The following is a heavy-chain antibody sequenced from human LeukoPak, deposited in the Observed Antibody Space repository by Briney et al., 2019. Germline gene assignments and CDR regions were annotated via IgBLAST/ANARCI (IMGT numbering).Heavy chain of an antibody. CDR2: IRYDGSNK. D-gene: IGHD2-2*01. CDR1: GFTFSSYG. V-gene: IGHV3-30*02. Sequence: PGGSLRLSCAASGFTFSSYGMHWVRQAPGKGLEWVAFIRYDGSNKYYADSVKGRFTISRDNSKNTLYLQMNSLRAEDTAVYYCARGEWGYCSSTSCYRVWYFDYWGQGTLVTVSS. CDR3: ARGEWGYCSSTSCYRVWYFDY. J-gene: IGHJ4*02.